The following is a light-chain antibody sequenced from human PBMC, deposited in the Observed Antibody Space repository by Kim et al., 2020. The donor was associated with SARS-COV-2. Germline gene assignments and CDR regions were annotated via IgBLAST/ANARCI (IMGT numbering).Light chain of an antibody. CDR1: SSDVGSYTR. Sequence: GQSVNISGTGTSSDVGSYTRVSWYQQPPGTAPKVMIYEVSNRPSGVPDRFSGSKSGNTASLTISGLQAEDEADYYCSSYTSSNTVVFGGGTQLTVL. J-gene: IGLJ2*01. CDR2: EVS. V-gene: IGLV2-18*02. CDR3: SSYTSSNTVV.